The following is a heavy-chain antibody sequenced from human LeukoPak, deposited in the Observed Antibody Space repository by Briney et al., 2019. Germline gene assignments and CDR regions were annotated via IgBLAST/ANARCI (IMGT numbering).Heavy chain of an antibody. Sequence: GGSLRLSCAASGFTFSSYAMHWVRQAPGKGLEWVAVISYDGSNKYYADSVKGRFTISRDNSKNTLYLQMNSLRAEDTAVYYCARGGPYCSGGSCYIDYWGQGTLVTVSS. CDR2: ISYDGSNK. CDR3: ARGGPYCSGGSCYIDY. J-gene: IGHJ4*02. D-gene: IGHD2-15*01. CDR1: GFTFSSYA. V-gene: IGHV3-30-3*01.